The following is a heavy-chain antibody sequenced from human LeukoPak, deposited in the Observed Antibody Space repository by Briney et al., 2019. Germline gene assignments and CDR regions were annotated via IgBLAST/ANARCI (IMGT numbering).Heavy chain of an antibody. Sequence: ASVKISCKVSGYTFTDYYMHWVQQAPGKGLEWMGLVDPEDGETIYAEKFQGRVTITADTSTDTAYMELSSLRSEDTAAYYCATAPGRYCSDGSCYSGDSSGYYYPEYFQHWGQGTLVTVSS. CDR1: GYTFTDYY. V-gene: IGHV1-69-2*01. D-gene: IGHD2-15*01. J-gene: IGHJ1*01. CDR2: VDPEDGET. CDR3: ATAPGRYCSDGSCYSGDSSGYYYPEYFQH.